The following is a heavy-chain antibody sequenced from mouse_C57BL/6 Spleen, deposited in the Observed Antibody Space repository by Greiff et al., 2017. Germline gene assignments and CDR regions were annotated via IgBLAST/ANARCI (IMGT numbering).Heavy chain of an antibody. CDR1: GFTFSDFY. Sequence: EVKVVESGGGLVQSGRSLRLSCATSGFTFSDFYMEWVRQAPGKGLEWIAASRNKANDYTTEYSASVKGRFIVSRDTSQSILYLQMNALRAEDTAIYYCARDVPPYYAMDYWGQGTSVTVSS. CDR2: SRNKANDYTT. CDR3: ARDVPPYYAMDY. J-gene: IGHJ4*01. V-gene: IGHV7-1*01. D-gene: IGHD5-1*01.